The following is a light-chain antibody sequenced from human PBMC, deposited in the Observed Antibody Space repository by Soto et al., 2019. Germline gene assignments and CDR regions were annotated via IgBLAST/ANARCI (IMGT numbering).Light chain of an antibody. CDR2: EVS. CDR1: SSDVGAYNY. Sequence: QSALTQPASVSGSPGQSITISCTGTSSDVGAYNYVSWYQQHPGKPPKLMIYEVSNRPSGASNRFSGSKSGYTASLTISGLQAEDEADYYCSSYTTSGTLVFGGGTKLTVL. J-gene: IGLJ2*01. V-gene: IGLV2-14*01. CDR3: SSYTTSGTLV.